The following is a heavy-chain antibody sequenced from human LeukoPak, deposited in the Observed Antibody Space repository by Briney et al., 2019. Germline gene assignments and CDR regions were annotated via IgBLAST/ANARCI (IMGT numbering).Heavy chain of an antibody. V-gene: IGHV3-23*01. CDR1: GFTFSSYA. J-gene: IGHJ4*02. CDR3: ARGDSSGYYLIDY. Sequence: GGSLRLSCAASGFTFSSYAMSWVRQAPGKGLEWVSSISDSGGSTYYADSVKGRFTISRDNSKNTLYLQMNSLRAEDTAVYYCARGDSSGYYLIDYWGQGTLVTVSS. D-gene: IGHD3-22*01. CDR2: ISDSGGST.